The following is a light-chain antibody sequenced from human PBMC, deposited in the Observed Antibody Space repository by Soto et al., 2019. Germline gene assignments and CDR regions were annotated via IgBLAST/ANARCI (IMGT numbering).Light chain of an antibody. CDR1: QSVSSSY. J-gene: IGKJ3*01. CDR3: QQYGSSPPFT. V-gene: IGKV3-20*01. CDR2: GAS. Sequence: IVLTQSPGTLSLTPGERATLSCRASQSVSSSYLAWYQQKPGQAPRLLIYGASSRATGIQDRFSGSGSGTDFTLTISRLEPEDSAVYYCQQYGSSPPFTFGPGTRVDIK.